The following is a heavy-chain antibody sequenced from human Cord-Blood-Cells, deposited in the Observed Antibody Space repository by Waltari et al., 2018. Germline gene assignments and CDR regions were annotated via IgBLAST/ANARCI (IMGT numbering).Heavy chain of an antibody. CDR1: GGSISSYY. CDR2: IYYSGST. J-gene: IGHJ4*02. D-gene: IGHD5-18*01. V-gene: IGHV4-59*01. CDR3: ARGGTAMVIDY. Sequence: QVQLQESGPGLVKPWETLSLTCTVCGGSISSYYWSWIRQPPGKGLEWIGYIYYSGSTNYNPALKSRVTISVDTSKNQFSLKLSSVTAADTAMYYCARGGTAMVIDYWGQGTLVTVSS.